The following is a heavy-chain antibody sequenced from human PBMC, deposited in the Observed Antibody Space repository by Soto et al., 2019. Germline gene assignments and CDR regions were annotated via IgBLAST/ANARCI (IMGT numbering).Heavy chain of an antibody. D-gene: IGHD6-6*01. J-gene: IGHJ6*02. V-gene: IGHV1-2*04. CDR2: INPNSGGT. Sequence: ASVKVSCKASGYTFTGYYMHWVRQAPGQGLEWMGWINPNSGGTNYAQKFQGWVTMTRDTSISTAYMELSRLRSDDTAVYYCAGERIAARPGYYYYYGMDVWGQGTTVTVSS. CDR1: GYTFTGYY. CDR3: AGERIAARPGYYYYYGMDV.